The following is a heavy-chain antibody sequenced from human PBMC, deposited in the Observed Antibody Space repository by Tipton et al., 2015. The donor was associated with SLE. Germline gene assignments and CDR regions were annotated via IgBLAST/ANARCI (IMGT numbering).Heavy chain of an antibody. CDR2: IYYSGST. CDR1: GGSISSHY. D-gene: IGHD3-16*01. V-gene: IGHV4-59*11. Sequence: LRLSCTVSGGSISSHYWSWIRQPPGKGLEWIGYIYYSGSTNYNPSLKSRVTISVDTSKNQFSLKLSSVTAADTAVYYCARGAASDYWGQGTLVTVSS. J-gene: IGHJ4*02. CDR3: ARGAASDY.